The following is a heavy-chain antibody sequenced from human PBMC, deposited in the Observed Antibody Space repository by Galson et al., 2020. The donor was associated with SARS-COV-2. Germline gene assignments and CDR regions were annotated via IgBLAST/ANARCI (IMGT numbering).Heavy chain of an antibody. CDR3: ARRGRRNYYDSSGYYYY. Sequence: SQTLSLTCAVYSGSFSGYYWSWIRQPPGKGLEWIGEINHSGSTNYNPSLKSRVTISVDTSKNQISLKLSSVTAADTAVYYCARRGRRNYYDSSGYYYYWGQGTLVTVSS. V-gene: IGHV4-34*01. J-gene: IGHJ4*02. D-gene: IGHD3-22*01. CDR1: SGSFSGYY. CDR2: INHSGST.